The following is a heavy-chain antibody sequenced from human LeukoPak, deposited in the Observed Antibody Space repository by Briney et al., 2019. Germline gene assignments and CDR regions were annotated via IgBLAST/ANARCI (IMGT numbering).Heavy chain of an antibody. Sequence: PGGSLRLSCAASGFSFNSFAMSWVRQAPGEGLEWVSAISGSGDKTYYADSVKGRFTISRDNSKNTLFLQMNSLRAEDTALYYCAKDQGNDYGDQLHCWGQGTLVTVSS. CDR3: AKDQGNDYGDQLHC. D-gene: IGHD4-17*01. J-gene: IGHJ4*02. CDR2: ISGSGDKT. CDR1: GFSFNSFA. V-gene: IGHV3-23*01.